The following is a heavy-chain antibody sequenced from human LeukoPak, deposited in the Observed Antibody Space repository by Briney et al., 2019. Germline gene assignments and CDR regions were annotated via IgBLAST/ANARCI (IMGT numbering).Heavy chain of an antibody. CDR1: GGSISSDDYY. Sequence: SQTLSLTCTVSGGSISSDDYYWSWLRQPPGKGLEWIVYIYYSGSTYYDPSLKSRVTISADTSKNQFSLKLSSVTAADTAVYYCARIIVVVPAAKYYYYMDVWGKGTTVTVSS. CDR2: IYYSGST. D-gene: IGHD2-2*01. CDR3: ARIIVVVPAAKYYYYMDV. V-gene: IGHV4-30-4*08. J-gene: IGHJ6*03.